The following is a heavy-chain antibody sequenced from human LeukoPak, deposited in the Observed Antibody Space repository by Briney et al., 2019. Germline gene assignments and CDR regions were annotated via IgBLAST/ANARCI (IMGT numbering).Heavy chain of an antibody. CDR1: GGSISSYY. D-gene: IGHD6-13*01. J-gene: IGHJ4*02. CDR3: ARGRLSSWRDLYYFDY. Sequence: ASETLSLTCTVSGGSISSYYWSWIRQPPGKGLEWIGYIYYSGSTNYNPSFKSRVTISVGTSKNQFSLKLSSVTAADTAVYYCARGRLSSWRDLYYFDYWGQGTLVTVSS. CDR2: IYYSGST. V-gene: IGHV4-59*08.